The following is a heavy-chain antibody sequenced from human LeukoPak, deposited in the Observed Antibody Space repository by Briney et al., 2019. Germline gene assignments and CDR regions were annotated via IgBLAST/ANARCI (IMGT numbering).Heavy chain of an antibody. D-gene: IGHD3-3*01. CDR1: SSGDYY. V-gene: IGHV3-49*04. CDR3: TTYYDFWSGDY. Sequence: SSGDYYWSWVRQPPGKGLEWVGFIRSKAYGGTTEYAASVKGRFTISRDDSKSIAYLQMNSLKTEDTAVYYCTTYYDFWSGDYWGQGTLVTVSS. J-gene: IGHJ4*02. CDR2: IRSKAYGGTT.